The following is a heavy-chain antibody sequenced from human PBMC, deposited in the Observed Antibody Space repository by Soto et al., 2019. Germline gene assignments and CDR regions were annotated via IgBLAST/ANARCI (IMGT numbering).Heavy chain of an antibody. CDR1: GYSFTSYW. CDR3: ARDGPDYYYYGMDV. J-gene: IGHJ6*02. V-gene: IGHV5-51*01. Sequence: DSQKIFCKASGYSFTSYWIGWVCQMPGKGLEWMGIIYPGDSDTRYSPSFQGQVTISADKSISTAYLQWSSLKASDTAMYYCARDGPDYYYYGMDVWGQGTTVTVSS. CDR2: IYPGDSDT.